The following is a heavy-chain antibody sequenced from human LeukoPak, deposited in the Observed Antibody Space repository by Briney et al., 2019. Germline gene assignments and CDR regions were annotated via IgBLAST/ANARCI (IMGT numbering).Heavy chain of an antibody. D-gene: IGHD6-19*01. CDR1: GFTFSSYA. CDR2: ISYDGSNK. CDR3: ARGPLTTIQWLVVDY. V-gene: IGHV3-30-3*01. J-gene: IGHJ4*02. Sequence: PGGSLRLSCAASGFTFSSYAMHWVRQAPGKGLEWVAVISYDGSNKYYADSVKGRFTISRDNSKNTLYLQMNSLRAEDTAVYYCARGPLTTIQWLVVDYWGQGTLVTVSS.